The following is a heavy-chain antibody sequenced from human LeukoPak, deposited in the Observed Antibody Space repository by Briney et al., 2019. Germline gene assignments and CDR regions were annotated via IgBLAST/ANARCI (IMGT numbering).Heavy chain of an antibody. J-gene: IGHJ4*02. CDR2: ISSSSSTI. Sequence: GGSLRLSCAASGFTFSNFGMTWVRQAPGKGLEWVSYISSSSSTIYYADSVKGRSTISRDNARNTLSLQMNSLRAEDTAVYYCAGSVFDYWGQGTLVTVSS. CDR3: AGSVFDY. V-gene: IGHV3-48*01. CDR1: GFTFSNFG. D-gene: IGHD5/OR15-5a*01.